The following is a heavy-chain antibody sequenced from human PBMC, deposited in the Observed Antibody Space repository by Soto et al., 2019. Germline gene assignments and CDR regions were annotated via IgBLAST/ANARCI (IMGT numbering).Heavy chain of an antibody. Sequence: TGGSLRLSCTASGFTFSSYAMSWVRQAPGKGLEWVSTITGSGHITYYADSVKGRFTFSRDNSKNTLYLQMNSLRAEDTAVYYCARRGTSFDIGYWGQGTLVTVSS. CDR3: ARRGTSFDIGY. CDR1: GFTFSSYA. CDR2: ITGSGHIT. J-gene: IGHJ4*02. D-gene: IGHD2-2*01. V-gene: IGHV3-23*01.